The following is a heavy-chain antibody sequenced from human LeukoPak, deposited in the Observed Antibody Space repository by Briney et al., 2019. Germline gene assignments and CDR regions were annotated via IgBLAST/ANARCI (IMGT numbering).Heavy chain of an antibody. V-gene: IGHV4-59*12. CDR3: ARVLRSSGSPDY. CDR2: IYYSGST. J-gene: IGHJ4*02. Sequence: PSETLSLTCTVSGGSISSYYWSWIRQHPGKGLEWIGYIYYSGSTYYNPSLKSRVTISVDTSKNQFSPKLSSVTAADTAVYYCARVLRSSGSPDYWGQGTLVTVSS. D-gene: IGHD3-22*01. CDR1: GGSISSYY.